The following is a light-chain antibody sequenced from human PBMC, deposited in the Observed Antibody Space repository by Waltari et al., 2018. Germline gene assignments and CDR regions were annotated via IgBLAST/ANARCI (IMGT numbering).Light chain of an antibody. CDR2: EVT. Sequence: QSGLTQPASVSGSPGQSITVSCTGTSSDVGNYNLVSWYQQYPGKAPKLMVYEVTKRTSGVSDRFSGSKSGNTATLTLFGLQAEDEADYYCSSYTTSGGLLFGGGTKLT. J-gene: IGLJ2*01. CDR1: SSDVGNYNL. CDR3: SSYTTSGGLL. V-gene: IGLV2-14*02.